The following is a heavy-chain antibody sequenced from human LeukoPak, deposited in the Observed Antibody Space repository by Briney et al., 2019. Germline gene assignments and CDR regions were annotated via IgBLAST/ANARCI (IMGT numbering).Heavy chain of an antibody. CDR2: ISSSSSYI. CDR3: ARALPRTMVRGLLDY. V-gene: IGHV3-21*01. D-gene: IGHD3-10*01. CDR1: GFTFSSYS. Sequence: GGSLRLSCGASGFTFSSYSMNWVRQAPGKGLEWVSSISSSSSYIYYADSVKGRFTISRDNAKNSLYLQMNSLRAEDTAVYYCARALPRTMVRGLLDYWGQGTLVTISS. J-gene: IGHJ4*02.